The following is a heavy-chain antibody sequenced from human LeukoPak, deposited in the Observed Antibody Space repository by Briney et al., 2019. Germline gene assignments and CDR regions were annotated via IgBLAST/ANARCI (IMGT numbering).Heavy chain of an antibody. Sequence: ASVKVSCKASGYTFTGYYMHWVRQAPGQGLEWMGWINPNSGGTNYAQKFQGRVTMTRDTSISTAYMELSRLRSDDTAVYYCARPPYSSGWYGKGRYFQHWGQGTLVTVSS. CDR3: ARPPYSSGWYGKGRYFQH. CDR2: INPNSGGT. J-gene: IGHJ1*01. CDR1: GYTFTGYY. D-gene: IGHD6-19*01. V-gene: IGHV1-2*02.